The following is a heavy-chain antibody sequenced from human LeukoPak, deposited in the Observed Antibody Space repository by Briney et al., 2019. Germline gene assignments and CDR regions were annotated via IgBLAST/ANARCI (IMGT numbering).Heavy chain of an antibody. J-gene: IGHJ4*02. Sequence: PGGSLRLSCAASGFTFSTYAISWVRQAPGKGLEWVSGVSGSGDNTYYADSVKGRFTVSRDNSKSTVYLQMNSLRAEDTAVYYCARGEYGSGSYHIDYWGQGTLVTVSS. CDR2: VSGSGDNT. CDR3: ARGEYGSGSYHIDY. CDR1: GFTFSTYA. V-gene: IGHV3-23*01. D-gene: IGHD3-10*01.